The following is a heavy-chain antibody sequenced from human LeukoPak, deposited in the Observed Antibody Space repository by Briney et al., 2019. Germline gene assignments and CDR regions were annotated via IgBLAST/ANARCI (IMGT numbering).Heavy chain of an antibody. Sequence: ASVKVPCKASGYTFTSYGISWVRQAPGQGLEWMGWISAYNGNTNYAQKLQGRVTMTTDTSTSTAYMELRSLRSDDTAVYYCARGGYYYGSGSYENYFDYWGQGILVTVSS. CDR1: GYTFTSYG. D-gene: IGHD3-10*01. V-gene: IGHV1-18*01. J-gene: IGHJ4*02. CDR2: ISAYNGNT. CDR3: ARGGYYYGSGSYENYFDY.